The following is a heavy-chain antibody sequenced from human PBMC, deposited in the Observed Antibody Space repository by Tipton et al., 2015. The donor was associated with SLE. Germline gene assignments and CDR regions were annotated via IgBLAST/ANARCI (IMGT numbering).Heavy chain of an antibody. CDR2: INHSGST. CDR3: ARVVPADYFDY. D-gene: IGHD2-2*01. Sequence: LRLSCAVYGGSFSGYYWSWIRQPPGKGLEWIGEINHSGSTNYNPSLKSRVTISVDTSKNQFSLKLSSVTAADTAVYYCARVVPADYFDYWGQGTLVTVSS. J-gene: IGHJ4*02. V-gene: IGHV4-34*01. CDR1: GGSFSGYY.